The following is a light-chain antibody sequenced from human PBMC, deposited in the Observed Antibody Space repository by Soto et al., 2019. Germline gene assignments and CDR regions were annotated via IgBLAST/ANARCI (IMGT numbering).Light chain of an antibody. CDR2: AAS. J-gene: IGKJ1*01. V-gene: IGKV3-20*01. CDR3: HQYGSAPWT. CDR1: QSVNNNY. Sequence: EIVLTQSPGTLSLSPGERATLSCRASQSVNNNYLAWYQHKPGQSPRLLIYAASNRARGIPNRYGGSGYGTDFALNVSSMKHEDFTVYYYHQYGSAPWTFGQGTKVEI.